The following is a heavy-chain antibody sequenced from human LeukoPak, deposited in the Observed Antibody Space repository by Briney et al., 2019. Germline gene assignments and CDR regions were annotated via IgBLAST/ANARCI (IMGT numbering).Heavy chain of an antibody. V-gene: IGHV4-39*02. CDR3: ARLDYYGSGSYPRYAFDI. Sequence: PSETLSLTCIVSGGSISSSSYYWGWIRQPPGKGLEWIGNIYYNGSTYYNPSLKSRVTISVDTSKNHFSLKLSSVTAADTAVYYCARLDYYGSGSYPRYAFDIWGQGTMVTVSS. D-gene: IGHD3-10*01. J-gene: IGHJ3*02. CDR1: GGSISSSSYY. CDR2: IYYNGST.